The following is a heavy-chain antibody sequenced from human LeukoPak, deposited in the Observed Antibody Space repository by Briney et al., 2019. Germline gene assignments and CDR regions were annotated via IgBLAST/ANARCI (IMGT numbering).Heavy chain of an antibody. CDR2: ISSSSSYI. D-gene: IGHD3-22*01. Sequence: GGSLRLSCAASGFTFSSYSMNWVRQAPGKGLEWVSSISSSSSYIYYADSVKGRFTISRDNAKNSLYLQMNSLRAEDTAVYYCARDLPPGVTYYYDSSGYYDYWGQGTLVTVSS. J-gene: IGHJ4*02. V-gene: IGHV3-21*01. CDR3: ARDLPPGVTYYYDSSGYYDY. CDR1: GFTFSSYS.